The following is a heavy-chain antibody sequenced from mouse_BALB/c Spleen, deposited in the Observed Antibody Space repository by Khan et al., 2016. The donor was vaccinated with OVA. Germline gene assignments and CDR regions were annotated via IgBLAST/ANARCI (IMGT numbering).Heavy chain of an antibody. CDR1: GFSLINYG. Sequence: VMLVESGPGLVAPSQNLSITCTVSGFSLINYGVHWIRQPPGKGLEWLGVLWAGGSTNYNSALMSRLSITKDNSKSQVFLKINSLQTDDTAMYFCARPYYGSAWFAYWGQGTLVTVSA. CDR3: ARPYYGSAWFAY. V-gene: IGHV2-9*02. D-gene: IGHD1-1*01. J-gene: IGHJ3*01. CDR2: LWAGGST.